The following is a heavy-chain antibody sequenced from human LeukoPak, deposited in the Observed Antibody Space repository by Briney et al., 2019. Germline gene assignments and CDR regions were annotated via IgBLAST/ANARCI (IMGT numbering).Heavy chain of an antibody. CDR1: GGSISSYY. D-gene: IGHD6-13*01. J-gene: IGHJ5*02. CDR3: ARGRRHSSSWYNWFDP. V-gene: IGHV4-34*01. Sequence: KTSETLSLTCTVSGGSISSYYWSWIRQPPGKGLEWIGEINHSGSTNYNPSLKSRVTISVDTSKNQFSLKLSSVTAADTAVYYCARGRRHSSSWYNWFDPWGQGTLVTVSS. CDR2: INHSGST.